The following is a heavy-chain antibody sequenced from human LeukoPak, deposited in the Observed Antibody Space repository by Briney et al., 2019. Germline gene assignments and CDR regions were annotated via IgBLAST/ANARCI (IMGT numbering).Heavy chain of an antibody. CDR2: ISHSGRT. D-gene: IGHD3-10*01. J-gene: IGHJ3*02. CDR3: ARDRGNDDFDI. Sequence: SETLSLTCAVYGGSFSGYYWTWIRQPPGKGLEWIGEISHSGRTNYNPSLKSRVTISVDTSKNQFSLKLTSVTAADTAVYYCARDRGNDDFDIWGQGTMVTVSS. V-gene: IGHV4-34*09. CDR1: GGSFSGYY.